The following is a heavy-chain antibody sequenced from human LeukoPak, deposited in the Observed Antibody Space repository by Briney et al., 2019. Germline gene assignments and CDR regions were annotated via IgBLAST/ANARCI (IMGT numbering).Heavy chain of an antibody. V-gene: IGHV4-34*01. J-gene: IGHJ4*02. Sequence: SGTLSLTCAVYGGSFSGYYWSWIRQPPGKGLEWIGEINHSGSTNYNPSLKSRVTISVDTSKNQFSLKLSSVTAADTAVYYCARAPYDSSGYYWGQGTLVTVSS. CDR3: ARAPYDSSGYY. D-gene: IGHD3-22*01. CDR2: INHSGST. CDR1: GGSFSGYY.